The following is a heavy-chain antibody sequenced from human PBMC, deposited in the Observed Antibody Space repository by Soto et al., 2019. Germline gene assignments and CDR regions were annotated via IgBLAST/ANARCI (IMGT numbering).Heavy chain of an antibody. Sequence: GGSLRLSYAASGFTFRAYALSWGRQAPGKGLEWVSAISESGGNTYYADSVKGRFTISRDNSKNTLYLQMNSMRAEDTAVYYCAKDKPGTTAFDIWGRGTLVTVSS. CDR2: ISESGGNT. CDR3: AKDKPGTTAFDI. D-gene: IGHD1-1*01. V-gene: IGHV3-23*01. CDR1: GFTFRAYA. J-gene: IGHJ3*02.